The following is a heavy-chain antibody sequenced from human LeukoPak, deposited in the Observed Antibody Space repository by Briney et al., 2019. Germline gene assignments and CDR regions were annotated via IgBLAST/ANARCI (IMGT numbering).Heavy chain of an antibody. CDR3: ARGVDYSGYDLDYGAFDI. Sequence: ASVKVSCKASGGTFSSYAISWVRQAPGQGLEWMGGIIPIFGTANYAQKFQGRVTITADESTSTAYMELSSLRSEDTAVYYCARGVDYSGYDLDYGAFDIWGQGTMVTVSS. CDR1: GGTFSSYA. CDR2: IIPIFGTA. J-gene: IGHJ3*02. V-gene: IGHV1-69*13. D-gene: IGHD5-12*01.